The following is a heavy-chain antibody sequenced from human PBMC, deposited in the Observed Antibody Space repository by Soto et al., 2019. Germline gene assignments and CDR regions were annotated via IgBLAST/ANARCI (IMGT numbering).Heavy chain of an antibody. CDR1: GFTFSSYG. Sequence: HPGGSLRLSCAASGFTFSSYGMHWVRQAPGKGLEWVAVISYDGSNKYYADSVKGRFTISRDNSKNTLYLQMNSLRGEDTAVYYCATEQRGYRYGYGILGYYYYGMEVWGQGTRVTVSS. CDR2: ISYDGSNK. CDR3: ATEQRGYRYGYGILGYYYYGMEV. J-gene: IGHJ6*02. D-gene: IGHD5-18*01. V-gene: IGHV3-30*03.